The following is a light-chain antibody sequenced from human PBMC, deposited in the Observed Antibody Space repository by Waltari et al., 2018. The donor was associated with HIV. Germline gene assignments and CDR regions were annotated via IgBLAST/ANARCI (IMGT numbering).Light chain of an antibody. CDR1: SNDVGAYHY. Sequence: QSALTQPASVSGSPGQSITISCTGSSNDVGAYHYVSWYQHHPGKAPKVIIYEVSNRPSGVSNRFSGSKSGNMASLTISGLQAEDEADYYCTSYTTSPTLVFGTGTKVTVL. V-gene: IGLV2-14*01. CDR2: EVS. J-gene: IGLJ1*01. CDR3: TSYTTSPTLV.